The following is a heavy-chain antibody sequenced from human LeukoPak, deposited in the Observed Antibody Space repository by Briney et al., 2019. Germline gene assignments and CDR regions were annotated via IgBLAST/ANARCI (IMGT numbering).Heavy chain of an antibody. CDR1: GFTLSNYA. J-gene: IGHJ4*02. CDR3: AAGYSSGWYVRYFDY. V-gene: IGHV3-23*01. Sequence: PGASLRLSCAASGFTLSNYAMSWVRQAPGKGLEWVSSISGSGGSTYEAENVKGRFTISRDNSKNTLYLQMNSLRDEDTATYHCAAGYSSGWYVRYFDYWGQGTPVTVSS. D-gene: IGHD6-19*01. CDR2: ISGSGGST.